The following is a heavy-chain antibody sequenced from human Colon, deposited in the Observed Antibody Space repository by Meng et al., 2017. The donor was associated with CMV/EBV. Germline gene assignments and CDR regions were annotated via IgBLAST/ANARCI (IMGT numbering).Heavy chain of an antibody. Sequence: SGGNFGSYSIRWVQQAPGQGLEWLGGIIPLYPLTHYAQKFQGRVTITADKSTRTGYMELSSLKSEDTAVYYCARGRDCINGLCFYDSWGQGTLVTVSS. V-gene: IGHV1-69*17. CDR1: GGNFGSYS. D-gene: IGHD2-8*01. CDR3: ARGRDCINGLCFYDS. CDR2: IIPLYPLT. J-gene: IGHJ1*01.